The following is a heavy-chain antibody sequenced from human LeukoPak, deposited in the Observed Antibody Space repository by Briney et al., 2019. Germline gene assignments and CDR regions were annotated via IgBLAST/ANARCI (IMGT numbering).Heavy chain of an antibody. CDR1: GFTLSDYY. Sequence: GGSLRLSCAASGFTLSDYYMDWVRQAPGKGLEWVGRTRNKANSYTTEYAASAKGRFTISRDDSKNSLDLQMNSLKTEDTAVYYCARIIDSSGYYYGAIDYWGQGTLVTVSS. J-gene: IGHJ4*02. V-gene: IGHV3-72*01. CDR3: ARIIDSSGYYYGAIDY. D-gene: IGHD3-22*01. CDR2: TRNKANSYTT.